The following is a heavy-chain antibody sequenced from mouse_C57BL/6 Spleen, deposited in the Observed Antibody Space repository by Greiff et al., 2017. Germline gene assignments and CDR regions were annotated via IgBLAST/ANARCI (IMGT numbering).Heavy chain of an antibody. CDR3: AREDYYGSSYRENYFDS. J-gene: IGHJ2*01. V-gene: IGHV1-81*01. CDR1: GYTFTSYG. D-gene: IGHD1-1*01. Sequence: VLLQQSGSELARPGASVKLSCMASGYTFTSYGISWVKQRTGQGLEWIGEIYPRSGNTYYNEKFKGKATLTADKSSSTAYMELRSLTSEDSAVYLCAREDYYGSSYRENYFDSWGHGTALTVS. CDR2: IYPRSGNT.